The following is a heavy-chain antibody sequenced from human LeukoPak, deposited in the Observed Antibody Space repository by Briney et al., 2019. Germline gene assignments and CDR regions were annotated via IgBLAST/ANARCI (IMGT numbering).Heavy chain of an antibody. CDR3: AKVRPPSGWFNSDY. CDR1: GFTFSNYV. Sequence: PGGSLRLSCAASGFTFSNYVMSWVRQAPGKGLEWVSGISGSGDSTYYADSVKGRFTISRDNSKNTLYLQMNSLRVEDTAAYYCAKVRPPSGWFNSDYWGQGTLVTVSS. CDR2: ISGSGDST. J-gene: IGHJ4*02. V-gene: IGHV3-23*01. D-gene: IGHD6-19*01.